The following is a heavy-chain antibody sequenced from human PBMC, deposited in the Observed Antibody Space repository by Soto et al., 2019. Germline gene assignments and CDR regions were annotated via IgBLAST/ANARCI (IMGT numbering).Heavy chain of an antibody. D-gene: IGHD3-22*01. CDR3: AKSTKVISTSFDY. Sequence: PGGSLRLSCAASGFTFSSYSMNWVRQAPGKGLEWVSAISGSGGTTYYADSVKGRFTISRDNSKNTLFLQMNSLRAEDAAIYYCAKSTKVISTSFDYWGQGSLVTVSS. CDR1: GFTFSSYS. J-gene: IGHJ4*02. V-gene: IGHV3-23*01. CDR2: ISGSGGTT.